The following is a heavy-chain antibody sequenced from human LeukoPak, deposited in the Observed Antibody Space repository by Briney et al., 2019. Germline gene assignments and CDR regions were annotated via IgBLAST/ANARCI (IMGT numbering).Heavy chain of an antibody. V-gene: IGHV4-61*02. CDR2: IYTSGST. CDR3: AREDYDSSGYYYHSLFRFDP. Sequence: PSETLSLTCTVSGGSISSGSYYWSWIRQPAGKGLEWIGRIYTSGSTNYNPSLKSRVTISVDTSKNQFSLKLSSVTAADTAVYYCAREDYDSSGYYYHSLFRFDPWGQGTLVTVSS. J-gene: IGHJ5*02. CDR1: GGSISSGSYY. D-gene: IGHD3-22*01.